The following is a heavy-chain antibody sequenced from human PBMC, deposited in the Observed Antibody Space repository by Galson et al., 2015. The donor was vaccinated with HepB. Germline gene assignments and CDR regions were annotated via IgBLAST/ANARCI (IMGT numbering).Heavy chain of an antibody. CDR3: AKYGSGSYYYYYGMDV. CDR1: GFTFSSYA. J-gene: IGHJ6*02. CDR2: ISGSGGST. V-gene: IGHV3-23*01. Sequence: SLRLSCAASGFTFSSYAMSWVRQAPGKGLEWVSAISGSGGSTYYADSVKGRFTISRDNSKNTPYLQMNSLRAEDTAVYYCAKYGSGSYYYYYGMDVWGQGTTVTVSS. D-gene: IGHD1-26*01.